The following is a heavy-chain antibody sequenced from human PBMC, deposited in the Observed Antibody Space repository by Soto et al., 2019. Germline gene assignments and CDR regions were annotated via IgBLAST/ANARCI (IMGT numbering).Heavy chain of an antibody. V-gene: IGHV3-15*01. CDR1: GFTFSNAW. J-gene: IGHJ4*02. CDR3: TSDGYYYDSSGYPYFDY. Sequence: GGSLRLSCAASGFTFSNAWMSWVRQAPGKGLEWVGRIKCKTDGGTTDYAAPVKGRFTISRDDSKNTLYLQMNSLKTEDTAVYFCTSDGYYYDSSGYPYFDYWGQGTLVTVSS. CDR2: IKCKTDGGTT. D-gene: IGHD3-22*01.